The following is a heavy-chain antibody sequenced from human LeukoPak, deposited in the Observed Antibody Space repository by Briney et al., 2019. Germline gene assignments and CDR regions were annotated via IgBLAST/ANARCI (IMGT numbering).Heavy chain of an antibody. V-gene: IGHV4-31*03. J-gene: IGHJ6*02. CDR1: GGSISSGGYY. CDR2: IYYSGST. CDR3: ARDRTVTSPGSYYYYGMDV. Sequence: SQTLSLTCTVSGGSISSGGYYWSWIRQHPGKGLEWIGYIYYSGSTYYNPSLKSRVTISVDTSKNQFSLKLSSVTAADTAVYYCARDRTVTSPGSYYYYGMDVRGQGTTVTVSS. D-gene: IGHD4-17*01.